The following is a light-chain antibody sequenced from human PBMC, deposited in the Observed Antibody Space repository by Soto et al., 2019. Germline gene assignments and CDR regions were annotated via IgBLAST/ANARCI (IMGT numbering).Light chain of an antibody. V-gene: IGKV3-15*01. CDR3: QQYNNWPRST. Sequence: IVMTQSPATLSVSPGERATLYCRASQSVSSNLAWYQQKPGQAPRLLICGASTRATGIPARFSGSGSGTEFTLTISSLQSEDFAVYYCQQYNNWPRSTFGQGTRLEIK. CDR2: GAS. J-gene: IGKJ5*01. CDR1: QSVSSN.